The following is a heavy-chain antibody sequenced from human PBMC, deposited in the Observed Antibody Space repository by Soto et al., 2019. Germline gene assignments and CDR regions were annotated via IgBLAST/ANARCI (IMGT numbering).Heavy chain of an antibody. V-gene: IGHV3-21*01. J-gene: IGHJ4*02. CDR3: AREPEGIAAALDY. CDR1: GFTFRTYG. CDR2: ISSSGSFI. Sequence: GGSLRLSCAASGFTFRTYGMNWVRRAPGGGLEWVASISSSGSFIYYADSVKGRFTISRDDAEKSLYLQMNSLRAEDTALYYCAREPEGIAAALDYWGRGTLITVSS. D-gene: IGHD6-13*01.